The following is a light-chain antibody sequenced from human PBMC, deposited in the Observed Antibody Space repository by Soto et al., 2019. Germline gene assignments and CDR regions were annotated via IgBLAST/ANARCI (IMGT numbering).Light chain of an antibody. CDR2: DAS. CDR1: QSVSSY. Sequence: EIVLTQSPATLSLSPGERATLSCRASQSVSSYLAWYQQKAGQAPRLLIYDASNRATGIPDRFSGSGSGTDFTLTISSLQSEDFAVYYCQQYNTWITFVQGTRLEIK. J-gene: IGKJ5*01. CDR3: QQYNTWIT. V-gene: IGKV3-11*01.